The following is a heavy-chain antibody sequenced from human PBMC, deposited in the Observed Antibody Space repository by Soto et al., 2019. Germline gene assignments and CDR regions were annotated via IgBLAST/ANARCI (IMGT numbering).Heavy chain of an antibody. CDR1: GGSISSSSYY. CDR2: IYYSGST. CDR3: ARLQRNWNANSNFDY. V-gene: IGHV4-39*01. D-gene: IGHD1-1*01. J-gene: IGHJ4*02. Sequence: SETLSLTCTVSGGSISSSSYYWGWIRQPPGKGLEWIGSIYYSGSTYYNPSLKSRVTISVDTSKNQFSLKLSSVTAADTAVYYCARLQRNWNANSNFDYWGQGTLVTVSS.